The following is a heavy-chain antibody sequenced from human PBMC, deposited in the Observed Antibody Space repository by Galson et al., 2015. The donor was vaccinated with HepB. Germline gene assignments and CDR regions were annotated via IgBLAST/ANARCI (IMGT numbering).Heavy chain of an antibody. CDR1: GFSVRDDGMC. D-gene: IGHD3-10*01. V-gene: IGHV2-70*13. CDR3: GRILGRPDYYGLDV. CDR2: IDWDGDT. Sequence: PALVKPTQTLTLTCTFSGFSVRDDGMCVTWVRQPPGKALEWLALIDWDGDTYYNTYLQTRLTIFMDTSKNQVVLTMTNMDPVDTAIYYCGRILGRPDYYGLDVWGQGTTVTVSS. J-gene: IGHJ6*02.